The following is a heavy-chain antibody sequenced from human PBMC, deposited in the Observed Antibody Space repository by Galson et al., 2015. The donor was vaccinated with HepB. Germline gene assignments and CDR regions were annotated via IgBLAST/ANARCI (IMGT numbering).Heavy chain of an antibody. CDR3: ARDGSIAVAGEADY. CDR1: GYTFTGYY. J-gene: IGHJ4*02. Sequence: SVKVSCKASGYTFTGYYMHWVRQAPGQGLEWMGWINPNSGGTNYAQKFQGRVTMTRDTSISTAYMELSRLRSDDTAVYYCARDGSIAVAGEADYWGQGTLVTVSS. CDR2: INPNSGGT. D-gene: IGHD6-19*01. V-gene: IGHV1-2*02.